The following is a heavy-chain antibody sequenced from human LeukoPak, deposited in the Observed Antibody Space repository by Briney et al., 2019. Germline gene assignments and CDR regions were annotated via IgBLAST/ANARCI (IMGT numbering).Heavy chain of an antibody. D-gene: IGHD3-22*01. CDR2: IYCSGST. CDR1: GGSISSYY. CDR3: ARIMYYYDSPYAFDI. J-gene: IGHJ3*02. V-gene: IGHV4-59*01. Sequence: SETLSLTCTVSGGSISSYYWSWIRQPPGKGLEWIGYIYCSGSTNYNPSLKSRVTISVDTSKNQFSLKLSSVTAADTAVYYCARIMYYYDSPYAFDIWGQGTMVTVSS.